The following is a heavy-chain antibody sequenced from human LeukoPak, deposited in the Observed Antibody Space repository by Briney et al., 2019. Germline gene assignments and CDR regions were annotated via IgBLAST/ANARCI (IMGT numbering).Heavy chain of an antibody. V-gene: IGHV1-18*01. CDR2: ISAYNGNT. J-gene: IGHJ5*02. CDR1: GYTFTSYG. D-gene: IGHD2-2*01. Sequence: ASVKVSCKASGYTFTSYGISWVRQAPGQGLEWMGWISAYNGNTNYAQKLQGRVTMTTDTSTSTAYMELRSLRSDDTAVYYCARMPVVPAATTKIYNWFDPGGQGTLVTVSS. CDR3: ARMPVVPAATTKIYNWFDP.